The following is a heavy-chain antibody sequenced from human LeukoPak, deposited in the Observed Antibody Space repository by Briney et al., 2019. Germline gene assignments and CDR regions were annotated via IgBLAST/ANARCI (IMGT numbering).Heavy chain of an antibody. D-gene: IGHD6-13*01. J-gene: IGHJ4*02. CDR2: IYYSGST. CDR1: GGSISSSSYY. Sequence: SETPSLTCTVSGGSISSSSYYWGWIRQPPGKGLEWIGSIYYSGSTYYNPSLKSRVTISVDTSKNQFSLKLSSVTAADTAVYYCARDLAAAGTDYWGQGTLVTVSS. CDR3: ARDLAAAGTDY. V-gene: IGHV4-39*02.